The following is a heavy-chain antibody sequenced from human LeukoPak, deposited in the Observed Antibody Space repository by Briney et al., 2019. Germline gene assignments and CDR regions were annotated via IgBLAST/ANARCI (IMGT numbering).Heavy chain of an antibody. J-gene: IGHJ6*02. D-gene: IGHD2-21*02. CDR1: GFTLSSYA. CDR3: AKVLRAYCGGDCYSWRGGGIDV. Sequence: GGSLRLSCAASGFTLSSYAMHWVRQAPGKGLEWVAVISYDGSNKYYADSVKGRFTISRDNSKNTLYLQMNSLRAEDTAVYYCAKVLRAYCGGDCYSWRGGGIDVWGQGTTVIVSS. CDR2: ISYDGSNK. V-gene: IGHV3-30-3*01.